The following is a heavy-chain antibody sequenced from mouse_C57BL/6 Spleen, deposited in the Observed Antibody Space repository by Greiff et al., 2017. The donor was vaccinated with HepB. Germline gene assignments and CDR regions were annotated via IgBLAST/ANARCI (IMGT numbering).Heavy chain of an antibody. V-gene: IGHV1-15*01. CDR3: TRQGDYGHYFDY. J-gene: IGHJ2*01. CDR2: IDPETGGT. Sequence: QVQLQQSGAELVRPGASVTLSCKASGYTFTDYEMHWVKQTPVHGLEWIGAIDPETGGTAYNQKFKGKAILTADKSSSTAYMELRSLTSEDSAVYYCTRQGDYGHYFDYWGQGTTLTVSS. CDR1: GYTFTDYE. D-gene: IGHD1-1*02.